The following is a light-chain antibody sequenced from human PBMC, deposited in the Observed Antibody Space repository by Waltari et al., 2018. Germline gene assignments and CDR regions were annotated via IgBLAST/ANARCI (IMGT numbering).Light chain of an antibody. Sequence: QSALTQPASVSGSPGQSITISCTGTPSDIGSYTYVSWYQQHPGKAPQLLIYDVSNRPSGLSNRFSGSKSGNTASLTISGLQAEDEAHYYCSSFTGSSTIFGGGTKLTVL. CDR2: DVS. CDR3: SSFTGSSTI. V-gene: IGLV2-14*03. J-gene: IGLJ2*01. CDR1: PSDIGSYTY.